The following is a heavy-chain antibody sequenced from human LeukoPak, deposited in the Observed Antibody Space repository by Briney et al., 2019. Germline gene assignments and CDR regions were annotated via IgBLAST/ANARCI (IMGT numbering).Heavy chain of an antibody. D-gene: IGHD6-19*01. V-gene: IGHV3-7*01. CDR2: IKQDGSEK. CDR1: GFTFSSYW. J-gene: IGHJ5*02. Sequence: GGSLRLSCAASGFTFSSYWMSWVRQAPGKGLEWVGNIKQDGSEKYYVDSVKGRFTISRDNAKNSLYLQMNSLRAEDTAVYYCARDPGSGWSRGRFDPWGQGTLVTVSS. CDR3: ARDPGSGWSRGRFDP.